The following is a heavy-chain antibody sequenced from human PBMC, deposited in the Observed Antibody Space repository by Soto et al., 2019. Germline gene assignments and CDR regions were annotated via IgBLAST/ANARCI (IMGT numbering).Heavy chain of an antibody. J-gene: IGHJ4*02. CDR2: IYYSGST. CDR3: ARSDGRY. CDR1: GRSNSSYY. V-gene: IGHV4-59*01. Sequence: PSETLSLTCTVSGRSNSSYYWSWIRQPPGKGLEWIGYIYYSGSTNYNPSLKSRVTISVDTSKNQFSLKLSSVTAADTAVYYCARSDGRYWGQGTLVTVS.